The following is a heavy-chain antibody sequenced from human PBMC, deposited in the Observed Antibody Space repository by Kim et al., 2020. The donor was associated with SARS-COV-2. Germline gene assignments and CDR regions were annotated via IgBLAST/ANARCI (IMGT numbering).Heavy chain of an antibody. CDR2: IVVGSGNT. Sequence: SVKVSCKASGFTFTSSAVQWVRQARGQRLEWIGWIVVGSGNTNYAQKFQERVTITRDMSTSTAYMELSSLRSEDTAVYYCAAHHYYGSGSYSWYFDLWGRGTLVTVSS. V-gene: IGHV1-58*01. D-gene: IGHD3-10*01. CDR3: AAHHYYGSGSYSWYFDL. CDR1: GFTFTSSA. J-gene: IGHJ2*01.